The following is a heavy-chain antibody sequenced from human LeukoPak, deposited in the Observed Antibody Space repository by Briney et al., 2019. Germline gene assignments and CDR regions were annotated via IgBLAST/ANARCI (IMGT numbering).Heavy chain of an antibody. V-gene: IGHV3-30*02. CDR3: AKDSRSGQYYFDY. CDR1: GFTFSSYG. D-gene: IGHD3-3*01. Sequence: PGGSLRLPCAASGFTFSSYGMHWVRQAPGKGLEWVAFIRYDGSNKYYADSVKGRFTISRDNSKNTLYLQMNSLRAEDTAVYYCAKDSRSGQYYFDYWGQGTLVTVSS. J-gene: IGHJ4*02. CDR2: IRYDGSNK.